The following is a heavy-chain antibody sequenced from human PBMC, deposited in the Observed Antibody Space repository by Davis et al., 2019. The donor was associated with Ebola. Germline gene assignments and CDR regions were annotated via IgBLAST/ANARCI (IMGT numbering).Heavy chain of an antibody. CDR2: TYYNSKWYN. Sequence: HSQTLSLTCAISGDSVSINSAGWNWIRQSPSRGLEWLGRTYYNSKWYNDYAVSVRGRITINPDTSKNQVSLQLDSVTPEDTAVYYCARGWLRVGFDSWGQGTLVTVSS. CDR1: GDSVSINSAG. CDR3: ARGWLRVGFDS. V-gene: IGHV6-1*01. D-gene: IGHD5-12*01. J-gene: IGHJ4*02.